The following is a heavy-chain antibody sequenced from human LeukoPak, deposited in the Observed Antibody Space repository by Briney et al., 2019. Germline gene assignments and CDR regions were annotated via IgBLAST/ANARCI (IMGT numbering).Heavy chain of an antibody. CDR2: IIPIFGTA. Sequence: SVKVSCKASGGTFSSYAISWVRQAPGQGLEWMGGIIPIFGTANYAQKFQGRVTITADESTSTAYMELSSLRSEDTAVYYCARSPQWLQLVDYWGQGTLVTVS. CDR3: ARSPQWLQLVDY. D-gene: IGHD5-24*01. J-gene: IGHJ4*02. V-gene: IGHV1-69*13. CDR1: GGTFSSYA.